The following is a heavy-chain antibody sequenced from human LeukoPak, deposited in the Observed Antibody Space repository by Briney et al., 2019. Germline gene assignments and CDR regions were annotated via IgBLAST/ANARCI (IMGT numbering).Heavy chain of an antibody. V-gene: IGHV3-53*04. CDR2: IYSGGST. CDR3: ARVLWGSSPYYDY. D-gene: IGHD7-27*01. Sequence: GGSLRLSCAASGFTLSSNYMSWVRQAPGKGLEWVSVIYSGGSTYYADSVKGRFTISRHNSKNTLYLQMNSLRAEDTAVYYCARVLWGSSPYYDYWGQGTLVTVSS. J-gene: IGHJ4*02. CDR1: GFTLSSNY.